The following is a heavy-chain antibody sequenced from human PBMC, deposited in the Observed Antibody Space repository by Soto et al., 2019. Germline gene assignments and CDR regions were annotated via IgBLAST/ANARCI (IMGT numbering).Heavy chain of an antibody. J-gene: IGHJ5*02. Sequence: VSVKVSCKSSGFTFTSYYMHWVRQAPGQGLEWMGVINPSIGSTTYSQDFQGRVTMTIDTSASTVYMELSSLRSEDTAVYYCARAYCGKGVCHLLSFDPWGQGTLVTVSS. D-gene: IGHD2-8*01. CDR1: GFTFTSYY. CDR3: ARAYCGKGVCHLLSFDP. V-gene: IGHV1-46*01. CDR2: INPSIGST.